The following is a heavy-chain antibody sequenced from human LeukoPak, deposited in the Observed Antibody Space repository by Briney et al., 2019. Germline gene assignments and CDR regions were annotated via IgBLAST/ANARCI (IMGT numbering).Heavy chain of an antibody. CDR1: GFTVSNNY. V-gene: IGHV3-53*01. Sequence: GGSLSLSCAASGFTVSNNYMSWVRQAPGKGLEWGSVLFCGGGTYSPDSVKGRFTISRDNSKNALYLQMNSLRADDTAVYYCVCRIGGAPQWGQGALVTVSS. CDR3: VCRIGGAPQ. J-gene: IGHJ4*02. D-gene: IGHD1-26*01. CDR2: LFCGGGT.